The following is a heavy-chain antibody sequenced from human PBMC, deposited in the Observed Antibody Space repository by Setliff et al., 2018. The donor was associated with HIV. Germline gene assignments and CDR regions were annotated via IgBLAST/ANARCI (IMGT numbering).Heavy chain of an antibody. V-gene: IGHV5-51*01. Sequence: PGESLKISCKGSGYSFTSYWIGWVRQMPGKGLEWMGIIYPDDSDTRYSPSFQGQVTISADKSISTAYLQWRSLQASDTAMYYCARQGVGIAVAGNRYFDLWGRGTLVTVSS. CDR2: IYPDDSDT. D-gene: IGHD6-19*01. CDR1: GYSFTSYW. J-gene: IGHJ2*01. CDR3: ARQGVGIAVAGNRYFDL.